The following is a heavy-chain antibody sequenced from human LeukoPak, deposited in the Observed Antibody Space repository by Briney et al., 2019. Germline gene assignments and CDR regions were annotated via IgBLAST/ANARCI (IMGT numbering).Heavy chain of an antibody. CDR2: INPNSGGT. Sequence: ASVKVSCQASGYTFTGYYMHWVRQAPGQGLEWMGWINPNSGGTNYAQKFQGRVTMTRDTSISTAYMELSRLRSDDTAVYYCARVALPMVRGVIPYYFDYWGQGTLVTVSS. J-gene: IGHJ4*02. CDR3: ARVALPMVRGVIPYYFDY. CDR1: GYTFTGYY. D-gene: IGHD3-10*01. V-gene: IGHV1-2*02.